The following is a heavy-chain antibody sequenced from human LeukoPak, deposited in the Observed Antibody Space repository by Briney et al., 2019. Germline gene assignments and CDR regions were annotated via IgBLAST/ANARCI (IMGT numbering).Heavy chain of an antibody. CDR1: NGSISSGRYY. CDR3: ARQAPLDGYFDF. D-gene: IGHD3/OR15-3a*01. Sequence: SETLSLTCTVSNGSISSGRYYWSWIRQPAGKGLEWIGRIFPSGSANYSPSLKSRVTISVDTSKNQFSLILNSVTAADTAVYYCARQAPLDGYFDFWGQGTLVTVSS. CDR2: IFPSGSA. J-gene: IGHJ4*02. V-gene: IGHV4-61*02.